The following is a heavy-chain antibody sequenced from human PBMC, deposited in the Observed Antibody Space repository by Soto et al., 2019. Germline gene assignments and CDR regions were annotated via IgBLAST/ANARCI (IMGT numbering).Heavy chain of an antibody. CDR2: IIPIFGTA. J-gene: IGHJ6*02. CDR3: ASGYCSSTSCYYYYGMDV. D-gene: IGHD2-2*01. V-gene: IGHV1-69*06. Sequence: SVKVSCKASGCTFSSYAISCVRQAPGQVLEWMGGIIPIFGTANYAQKFQGRVTLTADKSTSTAYMELSSLRSEDTAVYYCASGYCSSTSCYYYYGMDVWGQGTTVTVSS. CDR1: GCTFSSYA.